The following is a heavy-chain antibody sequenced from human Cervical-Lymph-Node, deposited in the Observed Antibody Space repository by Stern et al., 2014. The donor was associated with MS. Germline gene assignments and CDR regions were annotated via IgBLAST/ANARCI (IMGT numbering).Heavy chain of an antibody. J-gene: IGHJ4*02. Sequence: EDQLVESGGGLVQPGGSLRLSCAASGFTFSTYWMSWFRQAPGKGLAWVATIKQDGSEKYYVDSVQGRFTISRDNAKNSLYLQMNSLRAEDTAVYYCARGPFDYWGQGTLVTVSS. CDR1: GFTFSTYW. CDR2: IKQDGSEK. CDR3: ARGPFDY. V-gene: IGHV3-7*01.